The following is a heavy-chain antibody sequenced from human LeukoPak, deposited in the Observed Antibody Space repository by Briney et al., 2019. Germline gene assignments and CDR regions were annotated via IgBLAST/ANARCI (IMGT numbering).Heavy chain of an antibody. D-gene: IGHD3-22*01. CDR3: AKTGGYYDTSDLYRPDVFDI. Sequence: GGSLRLSCAASGFTFSSYAMSWVRQAPGKGLEWVSAISGTGGNTFYTDSVTGRFTISRDNSKNTLYVQMNSLRAEDTAVYYCAKTGGYYDTSDLYRPDVFDIWGQGTVVTVSS. J-gene: IGHJ3*02. CDR2: ISGTGGNT. V-gene: IGHV3-23*01. CDR1: GFTFSSYA.